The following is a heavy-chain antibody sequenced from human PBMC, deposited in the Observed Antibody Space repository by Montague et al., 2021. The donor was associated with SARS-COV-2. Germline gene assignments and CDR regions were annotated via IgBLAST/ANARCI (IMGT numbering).Heavy chain of an antibody. J-gene: IGHJ4*02. CDR3: ARIPVGSKYYFDF. V-gene: IGHV6-1*01. D-gene: IGHD2-2*01. CDR2: TYYRSKWYN. Sequence: CAISGDSVSSNLATRNWIGQSPPRGLVWLGATYYRSKWYNDYAESVKSRITIHPNTSKHQFSLLLNSVTPEDTSVYYCARIPVGSKYYFDFWGQGTLVTVSS. CDR1: GDSVSSNLAT.